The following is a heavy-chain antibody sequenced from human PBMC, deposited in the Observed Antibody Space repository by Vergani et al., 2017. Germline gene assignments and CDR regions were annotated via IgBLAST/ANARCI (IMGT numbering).Heavy chain of an antibody. CDR1: GFTFKSHA. J-gene: IGHJ1*01. D-gene: IGHD1-1*01. V-gene: IGHV3-23*01. Sequence: EVQLLESGGGLVQPGGSLRLSCVASGFTFKSHAMSWVRHVPGKGLEWVSVIGSRDGSTAYADSVKGRFTVSRDNSKNTLFLEMNSLRGEDTAVYYCATKSCGTPGCQIGYFREWGQGTLVTVSS. CDR2: IGSRDGST. CDR3: ATKSCGTPGCQIGYFRE.